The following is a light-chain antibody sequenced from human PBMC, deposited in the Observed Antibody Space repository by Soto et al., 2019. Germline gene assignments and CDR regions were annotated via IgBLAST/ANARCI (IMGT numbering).Light chain of an antibody. Sequence: AIQLTQSPSSLSASVGDRVTITCRASQGISSALAWYQQKPGKAPKLLIYDASSLESGVPSRFSGSGSGTDFTLTISSLQPEDCETYYCQQFNSYHLTFGGRTKVEIK. CDR2: DAS. V-gene: IGKV1-13*02. CDR1: QGISSA. J-gene: IGKJ4*01. CDR3: QQFNSYHLT.